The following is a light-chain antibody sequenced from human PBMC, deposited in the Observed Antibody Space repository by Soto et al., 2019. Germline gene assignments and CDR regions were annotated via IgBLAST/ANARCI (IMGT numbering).Light chain of an antibody. J-gene: IGKJ2*01. CDR3: QQYYGSPPYT. CDR1: QSLLYSSNNRNY. V-gene: IGKV4-1*01. Sequence: DFVMTQSPDSLAVSLGERATINCKSSQSLLYSSNNRNYLAWYQQKPGQPPKLLIYWASTRESGVPDRFTGSGSGTDFTLTISSLQAEDVAVYYCQQYYGSPPYTFGQGTKLEIK. CDR2: WAS.